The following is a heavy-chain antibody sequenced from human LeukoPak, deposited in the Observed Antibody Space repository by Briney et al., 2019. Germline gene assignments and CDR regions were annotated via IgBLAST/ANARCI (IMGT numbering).Heavy chain of an antibody. D-gene: IGHD6-19*01. V-gene: IGHV1-46*01. CDR2: INPSGGST. CDR3: ARSSGTFDY. CDR1: GYTLTELS. Sequence: ASVKVSCKVSGYTLTELSMHWVRQAPGQGLEWMGIINPSGGSTSYAQKFQGRVTMTRDTSTGTFYMELSSLRSEDTAVYYCARSSGTFDYWGQGTLVTVSS. J-gene: IGHJ4*02.